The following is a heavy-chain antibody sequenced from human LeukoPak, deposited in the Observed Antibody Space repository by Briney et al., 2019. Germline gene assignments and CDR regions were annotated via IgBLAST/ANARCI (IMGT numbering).Heavy chain of an antibody. CDR2: FDPEDGET. D-gene: IGHD2-2*02. J-gene: IGHJ4*02. V-gene: IGHV1-24*01. CDR3: ATLPTPAAIS. Sequence: GASVKVSCKASGYTFTGYYMHWVRQAPGKGLEWMGGFDPEDGETIYAQKFQGRVTMTEDTSTDTAYMELGSLRSEDTAVYYCATLPTPAAISWGQGTLVTVSS. CDR1: GYTFTGYY.